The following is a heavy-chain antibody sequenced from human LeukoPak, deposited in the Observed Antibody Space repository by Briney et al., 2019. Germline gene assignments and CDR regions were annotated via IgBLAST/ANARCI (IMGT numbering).Heavy chain of an antibody. D-gene: IGHD4-23*01. V-gene: IGHV4-59*08. CDR1: NGTINNYY. CDR3: ATRAAVYGGNDFDY. J-gene: IGHJ4*02. Sequence: SETLSLTCTVSNGTINNYYWSWIRRTTGKGLEWIGFIYYSGSTNYNPSLKSRVTMSVDTSKNQFSLKLSSVTASDTAVYFCATRAAVYGGNDFDYWGQGTLVTVSS. CDR2: IYYSGST.